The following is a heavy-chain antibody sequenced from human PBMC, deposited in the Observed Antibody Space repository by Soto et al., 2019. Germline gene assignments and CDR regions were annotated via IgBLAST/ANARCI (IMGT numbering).Heavy chain of an antibody. V-gene: IGHV4-31*03. D-gene: IGHD6-19*01. J-gene: IGHJ4*02. CDR1: GGSISSGGYY. Sequence: SETLSLTCTVSGGSISSGGYYWSWIRQHPGKGLEWIGYIYYSGSTYYNPSLKSRVTISVDTSKNQFPLKLSSVTAADTAVYYCARVGGSAVAGTDILFDYWGQGTLVTVSS. CDR3: ARVGGSAVAGTDILFDY. CDR2: IYYSGST.